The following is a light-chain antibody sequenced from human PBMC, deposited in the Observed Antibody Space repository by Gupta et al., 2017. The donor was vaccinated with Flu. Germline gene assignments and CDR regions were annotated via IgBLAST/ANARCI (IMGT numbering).Light chain of an antibody. CDR3: QQYNVYYS. J-gene: IGKJ2*03. Sequence: DIQLTQSPSTLSASVGDRVTITCRASESVSRWLAWYQQKPGKVPKVLIYKASTLESGVPSRFSGSGSGTEFTLTISRLQPDDFATYYCQQYNVYYSFGQGTKLEIK. V-gene: IGKV1-5*03. CDR1: ESVSRW. CDR2: KAS.